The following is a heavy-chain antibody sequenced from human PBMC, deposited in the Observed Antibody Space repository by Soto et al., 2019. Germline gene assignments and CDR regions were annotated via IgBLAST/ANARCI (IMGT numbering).Heavy chain of an antibody. V-gene: IGHV1-2*04. Sequence: ASVKVSCKASGYTFTGYYMHWVRQAPGQGLEWMGWINPNSGGTNYAQKFQGWVTMTRDTSISTAYMELSRLRSDDTAVYYCARFASIAVAGGAFDIWGQGTMVTVPS. J-gene: IGHJ3*02. D-gene: IGHD6-19*01. CDR3: ARFASIAVAGGAFDI. CDR2: INPNSGGT. CDR1: GYTFTGYY.